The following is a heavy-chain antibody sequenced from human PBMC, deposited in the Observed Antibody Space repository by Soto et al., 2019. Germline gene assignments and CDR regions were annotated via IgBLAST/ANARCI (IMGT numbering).Heavy chain of an antibody. CDR3: ASGHDAYKVGY. CDR2: IYYTGYT. Sequence: QVQLQESGPGLVKPSQTLSLTCTVSGGSISSGGTGSYWTWIRQLPGKGLEWIGYIYYTGYTYYIPSLNSRHTISTDTSENQFSLKLTSVTAADPAVYFCASGHDAYKVGYWGQGTLVTVSS. V-gene: IGHV4-31*03. D-gene: IGHD1-26*01. CDR1: GGSISSGGTGSY. J-gene: IGHJ4*02.